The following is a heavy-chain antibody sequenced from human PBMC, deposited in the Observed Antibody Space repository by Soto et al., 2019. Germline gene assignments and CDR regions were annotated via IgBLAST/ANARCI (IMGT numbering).Heavy chain of an antibody. CDR1: GGSISSYY. V-gene: IGHV4-59*01. Sequence: QVQLQESGPGLVKPSETLSLTCTVSGGSISSYYWSWIRQPPGKGLEWIGYIYYSGSTNYNPSLKSRVTISVETSKNQFSLKLSYVTAADTAVYYCARTSKTAAGTLFYYYYYMDVWGKGTTVTVSS. D-gene: IGHD6-13*01. CDR3: ARTSKTAAGTLFYYYYYMDV. CDR2: IYYSGST. J-gene: IGHJ6*03.